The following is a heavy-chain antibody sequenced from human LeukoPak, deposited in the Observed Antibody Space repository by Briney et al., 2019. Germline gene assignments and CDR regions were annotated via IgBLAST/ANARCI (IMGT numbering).Heavy chain of an antibody. D-gene: IGHD6-13*01. Sequence: GFTFXXYXXXWGRQAXGKGXXXXXGISWNSGSIVYADSVKGRFTISRDNAKNSLYLQMNSLRAEDMALYYCAKAGGIAEPYYFDYWGQGTLVTVSS. J-gene: IGHJ4*02. V-gene: IGHV3-9*03. CDR2: ISWNSGSI. CDR1: GFTFXXYX. CDR3: AKAGGIAEPYYFDY.